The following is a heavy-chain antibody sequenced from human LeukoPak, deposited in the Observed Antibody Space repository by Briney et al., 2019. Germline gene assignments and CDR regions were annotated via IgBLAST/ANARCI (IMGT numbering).Heavy chain of an antibody. V-gene: IGHV4-34*01. J-gene: IGHJ4*02. CDR2: IRHTGYT. D-gene: IGHD6-6*01. CDR1: GGPLSGHF. Sequence: SETLSLTCGVYGGPLSGHFWSWIRQPLGKGLEWIGEIRHTGYTNYNPSLKSRVIISVDTSKNQFSLKLSSMTAADTAAYYCAREYSTSSTSFDYWGQGTLVTVSS. CDR3: AREYSTSSTSFDY.